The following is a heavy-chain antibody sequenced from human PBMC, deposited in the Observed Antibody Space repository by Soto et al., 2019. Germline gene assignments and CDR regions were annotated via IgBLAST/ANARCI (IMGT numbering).Heavy chain of an antibody. Sequence: PSETLSLTCTISGGSPSYYYWTWVRQAPGKGLEWIGNFADSGKSNYSPSLRSRVSISVDTSHTQLSLTLTSVTAADTAVYYCARDARHDYIGNFGYWGQGTLVTVSS. J-gene: IGHJ4*02. D-gene: IGHD1-7*01. CDR3: ARDARHDYIGNFGY. CDR2: FADSGKS. V-gene: IGHV4-59*12. CDR1: GGSPSYYY.